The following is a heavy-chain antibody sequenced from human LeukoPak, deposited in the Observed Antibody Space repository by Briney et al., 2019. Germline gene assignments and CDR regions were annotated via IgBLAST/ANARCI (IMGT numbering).Heavy chain of an antibody. CDR2: ISGSGGST. CDR3: AKDLTYYDSSGVDY. D-gene: IGHD3-22*01. V-gene: IGHV3-23*01. CDR1: GFTFSSYA. J-gene: IGHJ4*02. Sequence: GGSLRLSGAASGFTFSSYAMSWVRQAPGKGLEWVSAISGSGGSTYYADSVKGRFTISRDNSKNTLSLQMNSLRAEDTAVYYCAKDLTYYDSSGVDYWGQGTLVTVSS.